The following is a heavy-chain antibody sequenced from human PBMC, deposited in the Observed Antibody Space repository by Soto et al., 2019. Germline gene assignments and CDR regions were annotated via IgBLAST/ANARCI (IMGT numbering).Heavy chain of an antibody. CDR2: IIPIFGTA. CDR1: GGTFSSYA. Sequence: QVQLVQSGAEVKKPGSSVKVSCKASGGTFSSYAISWVRQAPGQGLEWMGGIIPIFGTANYAQKFQGRVIITGDEATRTXFVXLXAVRAEDTAVYYCARGGYRRSSGWAGPFPPLNWFDPWGQGTLVTVSS. CDR3: ARGGYRRSSGWAGPFPPLNWFDP. J-gene: IGHJ5*02. V-gene: IGHV1-69*12. D-gene: IGHD6-19*01.